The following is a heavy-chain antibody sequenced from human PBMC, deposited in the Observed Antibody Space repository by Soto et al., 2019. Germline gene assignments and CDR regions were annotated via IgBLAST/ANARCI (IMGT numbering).Heavy chain of an antibody. J-gene: IGHJ4*02. CDR1: GDSFSGHY. D-gene: IGHD2-2*02. CDR3: AGYCSSTSCYTGTEY. CDR2: INHSGST. Sequence: PSETLSLTCAAYGDSFSGHYWRWMRQPPGKGLEWIGEINHSGSTNYNPSLKSRVTISVDTSKNQFSLKLSSVTAADTAVYYCAGYCSSTSCYTGTEYWGQGTLVTVS. V-gene: IGHV4-34*09.